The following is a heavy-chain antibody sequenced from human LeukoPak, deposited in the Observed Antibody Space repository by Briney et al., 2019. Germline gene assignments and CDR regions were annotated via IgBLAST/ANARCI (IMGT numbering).Heavy chain of an antibody. V-gene: IGHV3-74*01. CDR1: GFTFSSYW. CDR3: ARGPPNSGSYHTD. J-gene: IGHJ4*02. Sequence: PGGSLRLSCAASGFTFSSYWMHWVRQAPGKGLVWVSRVNSDGSSTTYTDSVTGRFTISRDNAKNTLHLQMSSLRAEDTAVYYCARGPPNSGSYHTDWGQGTLVTVSS. D-gene: IGHD1-26*01. CDR2: VNSDGSST.